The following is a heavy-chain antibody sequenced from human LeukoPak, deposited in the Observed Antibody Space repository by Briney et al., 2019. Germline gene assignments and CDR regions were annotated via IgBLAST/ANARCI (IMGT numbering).Heavy chain of an antibody. D-gene: IGHD6-19*01. CDR3: ARSSGWWSLDY. J-gene: IGHJ4*02. CDR1: GFTFSTAS. CDR2: FDTGFGT. V-gene: IGHV3-23*01. Sequence: GGSLRLSCAASGFTFSTASLHWVRQAPGRGLEWVSAFDTGFGTYYPDSLKGRFSISRDNSKYTLFLQMNSLRAEDTAVYYCARSSGWWSLDYWGQGTLVTVSS.